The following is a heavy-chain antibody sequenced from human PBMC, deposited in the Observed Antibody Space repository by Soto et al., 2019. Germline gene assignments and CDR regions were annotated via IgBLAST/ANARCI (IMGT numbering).Heavy chain of an antibody. CDR3: LSDKGHTGKSACGRVV. D-gene: IGHD5-18*01. J-gene: IGHJ6*02. CDR1: GGTFSSYA. CDR2: IIPIFGTA. Sequence: QVQLVQSGAEVKKPGSSVKVSCKASGGTFSSYAISWVRQAPGQGLEWMGGIIPIFGTANYAQKFQVIVTITEVESTSTADMELCSLRSEDTAVDCCLSDKGHTGKSACGRVVWGHGSTASAS. V-gene: IGHV1-69*01.